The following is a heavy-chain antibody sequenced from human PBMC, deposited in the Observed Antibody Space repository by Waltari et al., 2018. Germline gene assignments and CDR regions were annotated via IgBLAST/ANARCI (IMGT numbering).Heavy chain of an antibody. CDR3: ARHLYSIDYLELAK. CDR2: ISDSGGIT. V-gene: IGHV3-23*01. J-gene: IGHJ4*02. D-gene: IGHD3-22*01. Sequence: EEHLLESGGGLAQPRGSLRLSCAASGFNFISYAMSWVRQAPGKGLEWVSGISDSGGITKYADSVKGRFTVSRDNSKNTVFLHLNSLRAEDTAIYYCARHLYSIDYLELAKWGQGTLVTVSS. CDR1: GFNFISYA.